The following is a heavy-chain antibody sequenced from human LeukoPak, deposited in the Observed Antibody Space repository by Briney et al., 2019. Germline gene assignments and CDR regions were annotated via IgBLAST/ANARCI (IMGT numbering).Heavy chain of an antibody. CDR3: ATEYCGADCYFDS. J-gene: IGHJ4*02. Sequence: SETLSLTCTVSGGSVSRASYYWTWIRQPPGKALEWIGYIYYIGSSDYNPSLKSRVTISLDTSKNQFSLKLSSVTAADTAVYYCATEYCGADCYFDSWGQGTLVTVSS. D-gene: IGHD2-21*02. V-gene: IGHV4-61*01. CDR1: GGSVSRASYY. CDR2: IYYIGSS.